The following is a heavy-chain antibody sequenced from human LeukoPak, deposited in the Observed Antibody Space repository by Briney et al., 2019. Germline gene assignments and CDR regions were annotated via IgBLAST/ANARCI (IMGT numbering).Heavy chain of an antibody. CDR1: GYTFTSYG. CDR3: ARDWDCSSTSCYSNWFDP. CDR2: ISAYNGNT. Sequence: GASVKVSCKASGYTFTSYGISWVRQAPGQGLEWMGWISAYNGNTNYAQKLQGRVTMTTDTSTSTAYMELRSLRSDDTAVYYCARDWDCSSTSCYSNWFDPWGQGTLVTVSS. V-gene: IGHV1-18*01. J-gene: IGHJ5*02. D-gene: IGHD2-2*01.